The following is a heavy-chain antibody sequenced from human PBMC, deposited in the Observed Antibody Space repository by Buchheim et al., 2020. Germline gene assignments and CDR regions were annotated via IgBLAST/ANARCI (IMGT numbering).Heavy chain of an antibody. Sequence: EVQLVESGGGLVKPGGSLRLSCAASGFTFSSYSMNWVRQAPGKGLEWVSSISSSSSYIYYADSVKGRFTISRDNAKNSLYLQMNSLRAEDTAVYYCAREEDNWNDVPGPTYYYYGMDVWGQGTT. CDR1: GFTFSSYS. CDR3: AREEDNWNDVPGPTYYYYGMDV. V-gene: IGHV3-21*01. CDR2: ISSSSSYI. J-gene: IGHJ6*02. D-gene: IGHD1-20*01.